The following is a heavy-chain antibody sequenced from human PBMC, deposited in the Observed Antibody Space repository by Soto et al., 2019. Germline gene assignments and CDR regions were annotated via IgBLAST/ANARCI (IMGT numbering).Heavy chain of an antibody. CDR3: ARQYCSSTSCYTETYYYYYGMDV. D-gene: IGHD2-2*02. V-gene: IGHV3-21*01. CDR2: ISSSSSYI. J-gene: IGHJ6*02. Sequence: GGSLRLSCAASGFTFSSYSMNWVRQAPGKGLEWVSSISSSSSYIYYADSVKGRFTISRDNAKNSLYLQMNSLRAEDTAVYYCARQYCSSTSCYTETYYYYYGMDVWGQGTTVTVSS. CDR1: GFTFSSYS.